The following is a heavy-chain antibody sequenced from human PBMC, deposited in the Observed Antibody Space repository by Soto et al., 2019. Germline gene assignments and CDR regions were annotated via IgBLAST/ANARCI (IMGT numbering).Heavy chain of an antibody. CDR2: MNPSSGKT. CDR3: STWGRDGWYTGFL. J-gene: IGHJ4*02. Sequence: QVQLVQSGAEVKTPGASVKVSCKASGYTFTDYDINWVRQAPGQGLVWGGRMNPSSGKTDYAQNFQARGTMTRDTSISTAYLELSNLGYEDTAGFYSSTWGRDGWYTGFLWGQGTLVTVAS. D-gene: IGHD6-19*01. CDR1: GYTFTDYD. V-gene: IGHV1-8*01.